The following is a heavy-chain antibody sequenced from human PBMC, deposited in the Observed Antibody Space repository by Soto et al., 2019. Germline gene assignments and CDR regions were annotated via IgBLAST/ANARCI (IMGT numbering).Heavy chain of an antibody. J-gene: IGHJ4*02. CDR2: ISWNSGTI. D-gene: IGHD6-19*01. V-gene: IGHV3-9*01. Sequence: LRLSGAASGFTFDDYSVHWVRQAPGKGLEWVSGISWNSGTIGYADSVKGRFTISRDNAKNSLYLQMNSLRTEDTALYSCAREAISSGWSGGCRYYFDSWTSERWSPTP. CDR1: GFTFDDYS. CDR3: AREAISSGWSGGCRYYFDS.